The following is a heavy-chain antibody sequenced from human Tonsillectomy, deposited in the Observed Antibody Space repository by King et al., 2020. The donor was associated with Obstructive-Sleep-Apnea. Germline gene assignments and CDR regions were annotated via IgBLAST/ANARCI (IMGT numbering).Heavy chain of an antibody. J-gene: IGHJ6*02. CDR3: AREGDIVVVPAANMDV. D-gene: IGHD2-2*01. CDR2: IYYRWST. Sequence: QLQESGPGLVKPSKTLSLTCTVSGGSISSSSYYWGWIRQPPGKGLEWIGSIYYRWSTYYNPSLKIRVTISVGTSKNQFSLKLSSVTAADTAVYYCAREGDIVVVPAANMDVWGQGTTVTVSS. CDR1: GGSISSSSYY. V-gene: IGHV4-39*07.